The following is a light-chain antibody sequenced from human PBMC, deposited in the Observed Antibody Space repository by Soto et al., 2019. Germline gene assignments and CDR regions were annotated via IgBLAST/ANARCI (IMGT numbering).Light chain of an antibody. J-gene: IGKJ5*01. V-gene: IGKV3-15*01. CDR2: GAS. CDR1: QSVGSD. CDR3: QQYKNWPPIS. Sequence: ETVMTQSPANLSVSPGERATLSCRASQSVGSDLAWYQQKPGQAPRLLIYGASTRATGIPARFSGSASGTEFTLTITGLQSEDFAVYYCQQYKNWPPISFGQGTRLEIK.